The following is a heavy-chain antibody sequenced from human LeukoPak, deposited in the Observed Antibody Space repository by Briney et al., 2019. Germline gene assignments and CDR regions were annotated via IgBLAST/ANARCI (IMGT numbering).Heavy chain of an antibody. J-gene: IGHJ6*03. Sequence: PGGSLRLSCAASGFTVSSNYMSWVRQAPGKGLEWVSAISGSGGTTYYADSVKGRFTISRDNSKNTTYLQMNSLRAEDTAVYYCARVGLELERPAYHYQNNMDIWGKGTTVIVSS. CDR3: ARVGLELERPAYHYQNNMDI. V-gene: IGHV3-23*01. CDR2: ISGSGGTT. CDR1: GFTVSSNY. D-gene: IGHD1-1*01.